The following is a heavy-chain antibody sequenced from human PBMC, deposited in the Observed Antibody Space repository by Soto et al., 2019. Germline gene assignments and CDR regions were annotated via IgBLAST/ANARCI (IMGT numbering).Heavy chain of an antibody. Sequence: ASAKVSCKASGYTFTSYGISWVPQAPGQGLEWMGWISSYNGNTKYAQRLQGRVTMTTDTSTSTAYMELRSLRSDDTAVYYCARDASVGLNDYWGQGTLVTVSS. CDR2: ISSYNGNT. CDR3: ARDASVGLNDY. V-gene: IGHV1-18*01. D-gene: IGHD1-26*01. J-gene: IGHJ4*02. CDR1: GYTFTSYG.